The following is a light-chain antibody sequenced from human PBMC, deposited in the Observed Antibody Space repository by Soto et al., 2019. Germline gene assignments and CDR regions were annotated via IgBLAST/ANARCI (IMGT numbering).Light chain of an antibody. J-gene: IGLJ3*02. Sequence: QTVVTQEPAFSVSPGRTVTLTCGLSSGSVSTSYYPSWYQQTPLQAPRTLIYSTNTRSSGVPDRFSGSILGNKAALTITGAQAYDESDYYCVLYMGHGVWVFGGGTKLTVL. CDR3: VLYMGHGVWV. CDR1: SGSVSTSYY. CDR2: STN. V-gene: IGLV8-61*01.